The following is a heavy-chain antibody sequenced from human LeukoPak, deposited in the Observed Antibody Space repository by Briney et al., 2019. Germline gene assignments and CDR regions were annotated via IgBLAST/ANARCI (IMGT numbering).Heavy chain of an antibody. CDR1: GFTFSGYA. V-gene: IGHV3-23*01. CDR3: AKVSNGNYAGDAFDI. CDR2: ISGGGGST. D-gene: IGHD1-7*01. J-gene: IGHJ3*02. Sequence: SGGSLRLSCAASGFTFSGYAMTWVRQAPGKGLEWVSAISGGGGSTYYADSVKGRFTISRDDSENTLYLQMSSLRADDTAVYYCAKVSNGNYAGDAFDIWGQGTMVTVSS.